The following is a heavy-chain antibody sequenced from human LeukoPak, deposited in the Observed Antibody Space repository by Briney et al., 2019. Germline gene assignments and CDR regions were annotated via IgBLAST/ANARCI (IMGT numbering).Heavy chain of an antibody. J-gene: IGHJ4*02. CDR2: IYIFGTT. V-gene: IGHV3-66*03. CDR1: GFSLRSTI. D-gene: IGHD6-19*01. CDR3: PRGGGWGDY. Sequence: GGSLRLSCADSGFSLRSTIPSWVCQAPGKGLEWVSVIYIFGTTYYADSVKGRFTISRDNSTNTLYLQMNSLRAEDTTVSYCPRGGGWGDYWGQGDLVTVSS.